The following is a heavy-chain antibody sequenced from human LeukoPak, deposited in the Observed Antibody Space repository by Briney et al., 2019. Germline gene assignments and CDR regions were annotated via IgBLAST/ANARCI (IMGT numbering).Heavy chain of an antibody. Sequence: GGSLRLSCAASGFTFSSYAMSWVRQAPGKGLEWVSAISGSGGSTYYADSVKGRFTISRDNSKNMLYLQMNSLRAEDTAVYYCAKDQGTQQLVYEVYFDYWGQGTLVTVSS. CDR3: AKDQGTQQLVYEVYFDY. D-gene: IGHD6-13*01. J-gene: IGHJ4*02. V-gene: IGHV3-23*01. CDR2: ISGSGGST. CDR1: GFTFSSYA.